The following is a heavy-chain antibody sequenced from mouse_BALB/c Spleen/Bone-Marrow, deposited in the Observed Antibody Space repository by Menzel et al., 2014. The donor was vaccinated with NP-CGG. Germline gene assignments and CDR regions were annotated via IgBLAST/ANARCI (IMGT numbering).Heavy chain of an antibody. D-gene: IGHD1-1*01. Sequence: VQLQQPGAALVKPGASVKLSCTASGFNIKDTYMYWVKQRPEQGLEWIGRIDPANGNTKYDPKFQDKATITADTSSNTAYLQLSSLTSEDTAVYYCARYYCCSSLFAYWGQGTLVTVSA. CDR1: GFNIKDTY. J-gene: IGHJ3*01. V-gene: IGHV14-3*02. CDR3: ARYYCCSSLFAY. CDR2: IDPANGNT.